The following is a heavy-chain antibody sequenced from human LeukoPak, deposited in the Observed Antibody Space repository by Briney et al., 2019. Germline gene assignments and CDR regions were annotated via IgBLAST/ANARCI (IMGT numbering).Heavy chain of an antibody. CDR2: ISGSGGST. CDR3: AKVVTMVRGSNWFDP. D-gene: IGHD3-10*01. Sequence: GGSLRLSCAASGFTFSSYGMSWVRQAPGKGLEWVSAISGSGGSTYYADSVKGRFTISRDNSKNTLYLQMNSLRAEDTAVYYCAKVVTMVRGSNWFDPWGQGTLVTVSS. J-gene: IGHJ5*02. V-gene: IGHV3-23*01. CDR1: GFTFSSYG.